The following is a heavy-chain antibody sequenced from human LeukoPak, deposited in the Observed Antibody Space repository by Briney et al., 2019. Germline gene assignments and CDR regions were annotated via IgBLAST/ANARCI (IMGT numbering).Heavy chain of an antibody. CDR2: IYTSGST. V-gene: IGHV4-61*02. D-gene: IGHD3-22*01. CDR3: ASFSFGYYDSSGKD. Sequence: SETLSLTGTVSGGSISSGSYDWSWIRQPAGKGLEWIGRIYTSGSTNYNPSLKSRVTISVDTSKNQFSLKLSSVTAADTAVYYCASFSFGYYDSSGKDWGQGTLVTVSS. CDR1: GGSISSGSYD. J-gene: IGHJ4*02.